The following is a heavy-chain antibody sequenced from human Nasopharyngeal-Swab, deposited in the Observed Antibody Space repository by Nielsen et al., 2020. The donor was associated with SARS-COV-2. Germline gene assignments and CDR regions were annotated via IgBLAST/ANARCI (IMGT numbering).Heavy chain of an antibody. Sequence: WIRQPPGKGLEWVGRSRKNSNSYTTEYAASVRGRFTISRDDSKNSLYLQMNSLKTEDTAVYYCARGGYSYGELNDAFDVWGQGTMGTVSS. V-gene: IGHV3-72*01. D-gene: IGHD5-18*01. CDR2: SRKNSNSYTT. J-gene: IGHJ3*01. CDR3: ARGGYSYGELNDAFDV.